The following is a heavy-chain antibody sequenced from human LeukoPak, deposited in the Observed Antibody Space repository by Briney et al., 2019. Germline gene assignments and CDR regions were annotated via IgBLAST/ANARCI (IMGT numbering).Heavy chain of an antibody. Sequence: GGSLRLSCAASGFTFSSYWMSWVREAPGKGLEGGANIKQDGSEKYYVDSVKGRFTISRDNAKNSLYLQMNSLRAEDTAVYYCARPKGAVAGTFPFDYWGQGTLVTVSS. V-gene: IGHV3-7*03. J-gene: IGHJ4*02. CDR3: ARPKGAVAGTFPFDY. D-gene: IGHD6-19*01. CDR1: GFTFSSYW. CDR2: IKQDGSEK.